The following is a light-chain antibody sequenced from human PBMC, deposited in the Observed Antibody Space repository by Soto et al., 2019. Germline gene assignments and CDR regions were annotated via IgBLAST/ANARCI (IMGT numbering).Light chain of an antibody. Sequence: QAVVTQSPSASASLGASVKLTCTLSSGHSSYIIAWHQQQPEKGPRYLMTLNSDGSHSKGDGIPDRFSGSSSGAERYLSISSLQSEDEADYYCQTWGTGIEVFGGGTKVTVL. CDR2: LNSDGSH. CDR1: SGHSSYI. J-gene: IGLJ3*02. V-gene: IGLV4-69*01. CDR3: QTWGTGIEV.